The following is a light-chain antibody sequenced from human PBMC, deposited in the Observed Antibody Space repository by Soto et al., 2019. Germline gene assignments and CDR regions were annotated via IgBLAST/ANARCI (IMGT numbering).Light chain of an antibody. V-gene: IGKV3-15*01. Sequence: EIVMTQSPATLSVSPGERASLSCRASQSVGSNLAWYQQKPGQAPRLLIYGASTRATGIPARFSGSGSGTEFTLTISSLQPEDFAVYSCQQYTNWPYTFGQGTKLEIK. CDR1: QSVGSN. CDR2: GAS. J-gene: IGKJ2*01. CDR3: QQYTNWPYT.